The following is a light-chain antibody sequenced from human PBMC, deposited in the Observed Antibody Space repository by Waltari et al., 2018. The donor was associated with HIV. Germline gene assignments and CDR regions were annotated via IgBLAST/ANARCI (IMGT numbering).Light chain of an antibody. CDR1: QSLGSN. J-gene: IGKJ4*01. Sequence: EILMMQSPATLSVSLGIRVTLSCRANQSLGSNVAWYHQRPGQTPRLLVYEASTRAPDTPTQFTGSGSGTKFTLTIISLQSEDFGVYFCQQYSDWPLTFGGGTKVDIK. V-gene: IGKV3D-15*01. CDR3: QQYSDWPLT. CDR2: EAS.